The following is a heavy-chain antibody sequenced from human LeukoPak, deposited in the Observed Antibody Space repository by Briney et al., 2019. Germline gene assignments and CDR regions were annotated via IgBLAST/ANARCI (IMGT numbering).Heavy chain of an antibody. D-gene: IGHD3-3*01. V-gene: IGHV3-23*01. Sequence: GGSLRLPCAASGFTLSSYAMSWVRQAPGKGLEWVSAISGSGGSTYYADSVKGRFTISRDNSKNTLYLQMNSLRAEDTAVYYCARGTRALYYDFWSGHGRFDYWGQGTLVTVSS. CDR3: ARGTRALYYDFWSGHGRFDY. J-gene: IGHJ4*02. CDR2: ISGSGGST. CDR1: GFTLSSYA.